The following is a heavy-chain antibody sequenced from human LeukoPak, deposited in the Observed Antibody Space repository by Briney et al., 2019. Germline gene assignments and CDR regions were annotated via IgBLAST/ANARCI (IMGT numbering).Heavy chain of an antibody. J-gene: IGHJ4*02. CDR1: GFTFSSYA. V-gene: IGHV3-30-3*01. Sequence: PGGSLRLSYAASGFTFSSYAMHWVRQAPGKGLEWVAVISYDGSNKYYADSVKGRFTISRDNSKNTLYLQMNSLRAEDTAVYYCARDRVKLRYFDWLSPDFDYWGQGTLVTVSS. CDR2: ISYDGSNK. D-gene: IGHD3-9*01. CDR3: ARDRVKLRYFDWLSPDFDY.